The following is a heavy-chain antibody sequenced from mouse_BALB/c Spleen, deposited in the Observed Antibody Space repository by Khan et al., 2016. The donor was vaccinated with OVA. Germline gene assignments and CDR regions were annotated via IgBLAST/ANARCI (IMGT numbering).Heavy chain of an antibody. D-gene: IGHD1-1*01. CDR2: ISYSGNS. CDR1: GDSITSGY. V-gene: IGHV3-8*02. Sequence: EVQLVESGPSLVKPSQTLSLTCSVTGDSITSGYWNWIRKFPGNKLEYMGYISYSGNSYYNPSLKSRISVTRDTSKTQYYLQLNSVTTEDTATYYCACELRGFAYWGQGTLVTVSA. J-gene: IGHJ3*01. CDR3: ACELRGFAY.